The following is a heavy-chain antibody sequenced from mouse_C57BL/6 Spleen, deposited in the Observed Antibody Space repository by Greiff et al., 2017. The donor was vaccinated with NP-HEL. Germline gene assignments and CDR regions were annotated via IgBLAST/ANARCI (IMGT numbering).Heavy chain of an antibody. CDR2: IHPNSGST. CDR1: GYTFTSYW. V-gene: IGHV1-64*01. Sequence: VQLQQPGAELVKPGASVKLSCKASGYTFTSYWMHWVKQRPGQGLEWIGMIHPNSGSTNYNEKFKSKATLTVDKSSSTAYMQLSSLTSEDSAVYYCARENDGYPGAMDYWGQGTSVTVSS. J-gene: IGHJ4*01. D-gene: IGHD2-3*01. CDR3: ARENDGYPGAMDY.